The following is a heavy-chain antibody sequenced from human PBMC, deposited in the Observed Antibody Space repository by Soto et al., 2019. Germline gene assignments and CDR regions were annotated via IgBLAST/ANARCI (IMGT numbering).Heavy chain of an antibody. D-gene: IGHD2-2*01. CDR1: GYTFRDYY. V-gene: IGHV1-2*02. CDR2: INPNSGGI. CDR3: ARGASRTILVPELPIDH. Sequence: ASVKVSCKDSGYTFRDYYIHWVRLAPGQGPEWMGWINPNSGGINYAEKFQGRVTMTRDTSTSTAYMELSGLTFDDAALFYCARGASRTILVPELPIDHWGKGTMLTVS. J-gene: IGHJ5*02.